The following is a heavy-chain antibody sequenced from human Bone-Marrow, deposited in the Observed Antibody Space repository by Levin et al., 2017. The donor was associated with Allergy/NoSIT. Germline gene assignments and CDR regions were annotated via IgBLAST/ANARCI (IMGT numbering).Heavy chain of an antibody. V-gene: IGHV3-33*01. CDR3: ARERVIAGPVGHEYKGMDV. Sequence: TGGSLRLSCVASGITLSSYGMHWVRQTPGKGLEWVAVLRYGGTNEHYADSVQGRFSMSTDKSKNTMYLQMSSLRSEDTAVYYCARERVIAGPVGHEYKGMDVWGQGTTVIVTS. J-gene: IGHJ6*02. D-gene: IGHD2/OR15-2a*01. CDR2: LRYGGTNE. CDR1: GITLSSYG.